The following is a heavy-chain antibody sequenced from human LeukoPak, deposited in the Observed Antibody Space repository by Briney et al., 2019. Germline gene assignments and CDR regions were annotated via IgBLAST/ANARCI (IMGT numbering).Heavy chain of an antibody. J-gene: IGHJ4*02. CDR2: IGSSGGST. Sequence: GGSPRLSCAASGFTFSNYAMTWVRQAPGKGLEWVSTIGSSGGSTYYADSVKGRFTISRDNSKNTLYLQMNSLRAEDSAVYYCAKGGINGDSDYWGQGTLVTVSS. CDR1: GFTFSNYA. D-gene: IGHD4-17*01. CDR3: AKGGINGDSDY. V-gene: IGHV3-23*01.